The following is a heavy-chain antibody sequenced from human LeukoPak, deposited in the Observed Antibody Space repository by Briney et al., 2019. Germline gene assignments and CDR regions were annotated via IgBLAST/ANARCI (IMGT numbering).Heavy chain of an antibody. Sequence: PGGSLRLSCAASGFTFSSDAMTWVRQAPGEGLEWVSTITGSDDTTYYADSVKGRFTISRDYSKNTVHLQLNNLRAEDTAMHYCAKGQQLYSGYHPDYWGQGTLVTVSS. V-gene: IGHV3-23*01. CDR3: AKGQQLYSGYHPDY. J-gene: IGHJ4*02. CDR2: ITGSDDTT. D-gene: IGHD5-12*01. CDR1: GFTFSSDA.